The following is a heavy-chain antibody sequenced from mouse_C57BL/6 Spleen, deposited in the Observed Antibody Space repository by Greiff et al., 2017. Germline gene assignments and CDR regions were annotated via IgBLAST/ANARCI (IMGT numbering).Heavy chain of an antibody. D-gene: IGHD1-1*01. CDR1: GYTFTSYW. CDR2: IDPNSGGT. CDR3: ARYPYSDGRNFEV. J-gene: IGHJ1*03. V-gene: IGHV1-72*01. Sequence: QVQLQQPGAELVKPGASVKLSCKASGYTFTSYWMHWVKQRPGRGLEWIGTIDPNSGGTTYNQKFKSKATLTVDKPSSTAYMQLSIVTSEESAVYYCARYPYSDGRNFEVWGTGTTVTVSS.